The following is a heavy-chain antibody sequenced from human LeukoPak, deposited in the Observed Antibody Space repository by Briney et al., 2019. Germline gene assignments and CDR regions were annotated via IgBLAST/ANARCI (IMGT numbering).Heavy chain of an antibody. J-gene: IGHJ4*02. Sequence: GGSLRLSCAASGFTFSSYGMYWVRQAPGKGLEWVAFIRYDGSNKYYADSVKGRFTISRDNSKNTLYLQMNSLRAEDTAVYFCARVAGSSWEYFDYWGQGTLVTVSS. D-gene: IGHD6-13*01. CDR1: GFTFSSYG. V-gene: IGHV3-30*02. CDR3: ARVAGSSWEYFDY. CDR2: IRYDGSNK.